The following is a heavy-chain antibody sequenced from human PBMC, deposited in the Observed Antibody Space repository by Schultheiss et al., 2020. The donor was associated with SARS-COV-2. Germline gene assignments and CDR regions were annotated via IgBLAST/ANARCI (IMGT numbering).Heavy chain of an antibody. Sequence: GGSLRLSCAASGFTFSSYGMHWVRQAPGKGLEWVAVISYDGSNKYYADSVKGRFTISRDNSKNTLYLQMNSLRAEDTAVYYCAKEPVEKRYSSGWYNWFDPWGQGTLVTVSS. CDR3: AKEPVEKRYSSGWYNWFDP. V-gene: IGHV3-30*18. J-gene: IGHJ5*02. CDR1: GFTFSSYG. D-gene: IGHD6-19*01. CDR2: ISYDGSNK.